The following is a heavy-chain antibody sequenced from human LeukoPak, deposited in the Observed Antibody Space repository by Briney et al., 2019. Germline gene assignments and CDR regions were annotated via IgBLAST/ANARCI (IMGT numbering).Heavy chain of an antibody. D-gene: IGHD3-22*01. V-gene: IGHV3-48*03. CDR3: ARDVHPSGGYYFDY. Sequence: GGSLRLSCAASAFTFSTYAMHWVRQAPGKGLEWVAYISSRGRTVYYADSVKGRFTVSRDDAKNSVYLQLSKLRAEDTAVYYCARDVHPSGGYYFDYWGQGVLVTVSS. CDR1: AFTFSTYA. CDR2: ISSRGRTV. J-gene: IGHJ4*02.